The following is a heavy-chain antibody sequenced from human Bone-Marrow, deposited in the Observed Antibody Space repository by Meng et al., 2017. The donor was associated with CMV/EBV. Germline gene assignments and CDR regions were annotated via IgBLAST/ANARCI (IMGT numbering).Heavy chain of an antibody. J-gene: IGHJ4*02. CDR3: ARRQGRTHSYRRYYFDY. CDR2: INHSGST. CDR1: GGSFSGYY. Sequence: SETLSLTCAVYGGSFSGYYWSWIRQPPGKGLEWIGEINHSGSTNYNPSLKSRVTISVDTSKNQFSLKLSSVTTADTAVYYCARRQGRTHSYRRYYFDYWGQGTLVTVSS. V-gene: IGHV4-34*01. D-gene: IGHD1-14*01.